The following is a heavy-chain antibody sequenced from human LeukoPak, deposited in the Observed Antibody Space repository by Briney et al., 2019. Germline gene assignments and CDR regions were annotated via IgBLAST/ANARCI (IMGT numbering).Heavy chain of an antibody. CDR2: ILSKTDGGTT. Sequence: KPGGSLRLSCAASGFIFSNAWMSWVRQAPGKGLEWVGRILSKTDGGTTDYAAPVKGRFTISRDDSENTLYLQMNSLKTEDTALYYCVIEELRLRGVEDPKPFDSWGQGTLVTVSS. CDR1: GFIFSNAW. CDR3: VIEELRLRGVEDPKPFDS. J-gene: IGHJ4*02. D-gene: IGHD3-10*01. V-gene: IGHV3-15*01.